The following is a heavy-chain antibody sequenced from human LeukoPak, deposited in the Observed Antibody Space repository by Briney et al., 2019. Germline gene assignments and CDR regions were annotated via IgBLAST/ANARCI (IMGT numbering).Heavy chain of an antibody. V-gene: IGHV4-4*07. J-gene: IGHJ5*02. Sequence: KPSETLSLTCTVSGGSISSYYWSWIRQPAGKGLEWIGRIYTSGSTNYNPSLKSRITMSVDTSKNQFSLKLSSATAADTAVYYCARDSYGSGSYYWFDHWGQGTLVTVSS. CDR2: IYTSGST. CDR1: GGSISSYY. CDR3: ARDSYGSGSYYWFDH. D-gene: IGHD3-10*01.